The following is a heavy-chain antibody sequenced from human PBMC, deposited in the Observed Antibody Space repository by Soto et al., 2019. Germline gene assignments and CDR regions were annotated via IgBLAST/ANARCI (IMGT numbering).Heavy chain of an antibody. D-gene: IGHD1-26*01. CDR2: IYHSGST. CDR1: GGSISSGGYS. J-gene: IGHJ6*02. V-gene: IGHV4-30-2*01. CDR3: ARGGGVEGMDV. Sequence: QLQLQESGSGLVKPSQTLSLTCAVSGGSISSGGYSWSWIRQPPGKGLEWIGYIYHSGSTYYNPSLKRXXTXSXXRSKNQFSLKLSSVTAADTAVYYCARGGGVEGMDVWGQGTTVTVSS.